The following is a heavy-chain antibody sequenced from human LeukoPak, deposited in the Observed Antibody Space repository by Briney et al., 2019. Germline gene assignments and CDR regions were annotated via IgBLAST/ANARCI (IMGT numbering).Heavy chain of an antibody. CDR3: ASSPVVPAAIRWFDP. V-gene: IGHV4-34*01. D-gene: IGHD2-2*01. CDR2: IYYSGST. J-gene: IGHJ5*02. CDR1: GGSFSGYY. Sequence: SETLSLTCAVYGGSFSGYYWSWIRQPPGKGLEWIGSIYYSGSTYYNPSLKSRVTIPVDTSKNQFSLKLSSVTAADTAVYYCASSPVVPAAIRWFDPWGQGTLVTVSS.